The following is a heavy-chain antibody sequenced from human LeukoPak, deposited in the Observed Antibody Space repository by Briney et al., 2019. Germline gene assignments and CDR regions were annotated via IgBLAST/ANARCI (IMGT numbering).Heavy chain of an antibody. CDR2: ISTSGST. CDR1: GVSISSYY. D-gene: IGHD3-22*01. J-gene: IGHJ4*02. Sequence: SETLSLTCTVSGVSISSYYWSWIRQPAGKGLEWIGRISTSGSTNYSPSLKSRVTMSVDTSKNQVSLKLSSVTAADTAVYYCARDRYHYDSSGYSIFDDWGQGTLVTVSS. CDR3: ARDRYHYDSSGYSIFDD. V-gene: IGHV4-4*07.